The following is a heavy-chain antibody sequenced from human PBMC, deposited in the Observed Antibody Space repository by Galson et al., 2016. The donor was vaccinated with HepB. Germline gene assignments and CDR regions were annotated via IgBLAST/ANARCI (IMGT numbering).Heavy chain of an antibody. Sequence: SLRLSCAASGFTFGNYVMSWVRQAPGKGLEWVSSITNFGGNTYYADSVKGRFTISRDNSKNTRYLQMSSLRAEDTALYYCAKVDCGGDCKRFDYWGQGTLVTVSS. D-gene: IGHD2-21*02. CDR1: GFTFGNYV. J-gene: IGHJ4*02. CDR2: ITNFGGNT. V-gene: IGHV3-23*01. CDR3: AKVDCGGDCKRFDY.